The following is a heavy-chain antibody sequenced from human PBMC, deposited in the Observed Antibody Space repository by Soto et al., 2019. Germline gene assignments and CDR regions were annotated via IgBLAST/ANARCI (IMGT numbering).Heavy chain of an antibody. J-gene: IGHJ6*02. V-gene: IGHV5-51*01. D-gene: IGHD2-2*02. CDR3: ARSGYCSSTSCYTGEFHYYYGMDV. Sequence: GESLKISCKGSGYSFTSSWIGWVRQMPGKGLEWLGNIYPGDSDTRYSPAFQGQVTISADKSISTAYLQWSSLKASDTAMYYCARSGYCSSTSCYTGEFHYYYGMDVWGQGTTVTVSS. CDR2: IYPGDSDT. CDR1: GYSFTSSW.